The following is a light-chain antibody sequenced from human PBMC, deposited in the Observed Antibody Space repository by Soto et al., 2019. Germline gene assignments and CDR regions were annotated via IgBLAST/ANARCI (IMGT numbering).Light chain of an antibody. CDR3: QQYGSSPHT. CDR2: GTS. CDR1: QSVTSSY. Sequence: EIVLTQSPGTLSFSPGERATLSCRASQSVTSSYLAWYQHKPGQAPRLLLYGTSSRATGIPDRFSGSGSGTDFTLTISRLEPEDFAVYYCQQYGSSPHTVGQGTKLEIK. J-gene: IGKJ2*01. V-gene: IGKV3-20*01.